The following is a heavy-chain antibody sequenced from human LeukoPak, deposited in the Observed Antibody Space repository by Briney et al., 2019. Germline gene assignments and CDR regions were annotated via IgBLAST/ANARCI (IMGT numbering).Heavy chain of an antibody. CDR3: ARDPLGATTSGGYFQH. J-gene: IGHJ1*01. V-gene: IGHV3-30-3*01. CDR1: GFTFSSYA. D-gene: IGHD1-26*01. CDR2: ISYDGSNK. Sequence: GGSLRLSCAASGFTFSSYAMPWVRQAPGKGLEWVAVISYDGSNKYYADSVKGRFTISRDNSKNTLYPQMNSLRAEDTAVYYCARDPLGATTSGGYFQHWGQGTLVTVSS.